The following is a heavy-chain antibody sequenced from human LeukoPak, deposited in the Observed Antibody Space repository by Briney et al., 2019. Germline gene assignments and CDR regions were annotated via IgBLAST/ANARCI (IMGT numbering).Heavy chain of an antibody. D-gene: IGHD3-10*01. V-gene: IGHV3-74*01. CDR1: GFTFSSSW. CDR2: INSDGSTT. Sequence: PGGSLRLSCAASGFTFSSSWMQWVRQAPGKGLVWISRINSDGSTTNYADSVKGRFTISRDNAKNTLYLQMNSLRAEDTAVYYCAGAAYYMDVWGQGTTVTVSS. CDR3: AGAAYYMDV. J-gene: IGHJ6*02.